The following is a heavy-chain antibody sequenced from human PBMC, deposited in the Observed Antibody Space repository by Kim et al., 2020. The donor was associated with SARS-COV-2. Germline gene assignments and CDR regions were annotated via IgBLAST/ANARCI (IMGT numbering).Heavy chain of an antibody. J-gene: IGHJ3*02. Sequence: SVKGRFTISSDNSKNTLYLQMNSLRAEDTAVYYCAKDLEVGATTFDAFDIWGQGTMVTVSS. CDR3: AKDLEVGATTFDAFDI. D-gene: IGHD1-26*01. V-gene: IGHV3-23*01.